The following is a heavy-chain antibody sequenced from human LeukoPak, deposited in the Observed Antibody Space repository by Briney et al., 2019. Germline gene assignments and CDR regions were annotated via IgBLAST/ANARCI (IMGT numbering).Heavy chain of an antibody. D-gene: IGHD4-11*01. CDR3: ARERYGNYN. Sequence: QTGGSLRLSCAASGFTFSSYAMSWVRQAPGKGLEWVANIKEDGSVKNYVDSVKGRFTISRDNAKNSLFLQMNSLRAEDTAVYYCARERYGNYNWGQGTLVTVSS. CDR1: GFTFSSYA. CDR2: IKEDGSVK. J-gene: IGHJ4*02. V-gene: IGHV3-7*03.